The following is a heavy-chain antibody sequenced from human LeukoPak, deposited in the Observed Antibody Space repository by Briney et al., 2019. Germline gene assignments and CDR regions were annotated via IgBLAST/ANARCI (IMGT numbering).Heavy chain of an antibody. Sequence: GGSLRLSCAASGFMFTSYWMSWVRQAPGGGLEWVANIKEDGNMKQYVDSVRGRFTISRDNAKRSVYLQMSSLRAEDSAVYYCARDERGGYYVDWGQGTLVTVSS. D-gene: IGHD3-22*01. J-gene: IGHJ4*02. CDR2: IKEDGNMK. V-gene: IGHV3-7*01. CDR3: ARDERGGYYVD. CDR1: GFMFTSYW.